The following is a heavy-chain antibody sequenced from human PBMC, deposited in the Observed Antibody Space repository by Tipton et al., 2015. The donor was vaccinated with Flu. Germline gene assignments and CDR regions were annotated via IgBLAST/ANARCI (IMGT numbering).Heavy chain of an antibody. V-gene: IGHV3-15*01. D-gene: IGHD2/OR15-2a*01. CDR1: GITFSNAW. CDR2: IKSNADGGTT. Sequence: SLRLSCAASGITFSNAWMSWVRQAPGKGLEWVGRIKSNADGGTTDYAAPVKGRFTISRDDSKNMLYLQMNSLKTEDTAMYYCASGFPDYWGQGTLVTVSS. J-gene: IGHJ4*02. CDR3: ASGFPDY.